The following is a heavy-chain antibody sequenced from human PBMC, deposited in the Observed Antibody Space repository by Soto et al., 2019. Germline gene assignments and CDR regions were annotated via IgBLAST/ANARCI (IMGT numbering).Heavy chain of an antibody. CDR1: GFTFSTYG. D-gene: IGHD6-13*01. V-gene: IGHV3-30*18. CDR2: ILHDRSNK. J-gene: IGHJ4*02. Sequence: QVYLVESGGGVVQPGRSLRLSCAASGFTFSTYGMHWVRQAPGKGLAWVARILHDRSNKYYADSVKGRFTTSRDNSKKTLYLEMNSLSADDTAMYYSAKDRTAAGRGGTDYWGQGTLVTVAS. CDR3: AKDRTAAGRGGTDY.